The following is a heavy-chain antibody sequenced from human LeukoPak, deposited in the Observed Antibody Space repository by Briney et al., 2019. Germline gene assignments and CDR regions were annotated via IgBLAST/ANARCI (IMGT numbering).Heavy chain of an antibody. CDR3: ARTAVYGPIDY. CDR2: ISSSSGYI. D-gene: IGHD5/OR15-5a*01. CDR1: GFTFSSYS. Sequence: GGSLRLSCAASGFTFSSYSMNWVRQAPGKGLEWVSSISSSSGYIYYADSVKGRFTISRDNAKNSLYLQMNRLRAEDTAVYYCARTAVYGPIDYWGQGTLVTVSS. J-gene: IGHJ4*02. V-gene: IGHV3-21*01.